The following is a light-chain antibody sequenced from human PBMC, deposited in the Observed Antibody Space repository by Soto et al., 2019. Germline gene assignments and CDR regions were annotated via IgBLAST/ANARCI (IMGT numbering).Light chain of an antibody. CDR3: QKSYNIPVT. V-gene: IGKV1-39*01. J-gene: IGKJ3*01. CDR2: GGS. Sequence: DIQMTQSPSSLAASVGERVTITCRASQNIHSFFNWYQQKPVKAPQVLIYGGSALQSGVPSRFSGSGSGTDFTLTISRLQPEDFASYFCQKSYNIPVTFGLGTRVDI. CDR1: QNIHSF.